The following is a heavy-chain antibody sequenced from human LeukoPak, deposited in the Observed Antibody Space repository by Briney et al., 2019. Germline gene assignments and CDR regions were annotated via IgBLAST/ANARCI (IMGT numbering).Heavy chain of an antibody. CDR3: ARDRGYYDSSGYSR. V-gene: IGHV1-69*13. CDR2: IIPIFGTA. CDR1: GGTFISYA. J-gene: IGHJ4*02. D-gene: IGHD3-22*01. Sequence: SVKVSCKASGGTFISYAISWVRQAPGRGLEWMGGIIPIFGTANYAQKFQGRVTITADESTSTAYMELSSLRSEDTAVYYCARDRGYYDSSGYSRWGQGTLVTVSS.